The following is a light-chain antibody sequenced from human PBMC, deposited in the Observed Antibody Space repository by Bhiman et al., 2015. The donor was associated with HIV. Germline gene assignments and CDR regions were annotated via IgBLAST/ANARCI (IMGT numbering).Light chain of an antibody. CDR2: YDS. CDR1: NIESKS. CDR3: QTWDNSRHPGYV. V-gene: IGLV3-21*04. Sequence: SYELTQPPSVSVAPGKTARITCGGNNIESKSVHWYQQKPGQAPVLVIYYDSDRPSGIPERFSGSTSGNTATLTISRVGAGDEADYYCQTWDNSRHPGYVFGTGTTLTVL. J-gene: IGLJ1*01.